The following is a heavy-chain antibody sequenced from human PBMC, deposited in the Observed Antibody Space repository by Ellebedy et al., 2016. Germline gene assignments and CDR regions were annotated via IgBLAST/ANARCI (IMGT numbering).Heavy chain of an antibody. V-gene: IGHV3-11*01. CDR2: MDIGGSLI. Sequence: GESLKISXAASRFIFSDFYMGWIRQAPGKGLEWISYMDIGGSLIWYADSVRGRFTISRDNAKKSLYLQMQSLRVEDTAVYYCARSGSQYCSGSTCPPHNWFNPWGQGTLVTVSS. J-gene: IGHJ5*02. CDR3: ARSGSQYCSGSTCPPHNWFNP. D-gene: IGHD2-15*01. CDR1: RFIFSDFY.